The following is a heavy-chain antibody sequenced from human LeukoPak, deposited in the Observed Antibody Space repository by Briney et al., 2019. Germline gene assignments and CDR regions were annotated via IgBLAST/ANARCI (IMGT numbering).Heavy chain of an antibody. D-gene: IGHD1-1*01. J-gene: IGHJ3*02. CDR1: AYTFTGYY. V-gene: IGHV1-2*02. CDR3: ARDVHHNDGTGQGLVDI. CDR2: INPNRGGT. Sequence: GASVKVSCKASAYTFTGYYIHWVRQAPGQGLEWMGWINPNRGGTNYAEKFQGRVTLTRDTSISTAYMELSRLRSDDTAMYYCARDVHHNDGTGQGLVDIWGQGTMVTVSS.